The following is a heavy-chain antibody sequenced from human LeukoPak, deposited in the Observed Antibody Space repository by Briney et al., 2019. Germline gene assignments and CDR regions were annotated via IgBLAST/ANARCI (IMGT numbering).Heavy chain of an antibody. CDR1: GYSISSGYY. CDR3: AREYYYDSGSPYYMDV. D-gene: IGHD3-10*01. J-gene: IGHJ6*03. V-gene: IGHV4-38-2*02. CDR2: IYHSGNT. Sequence: PSETLSLTCAVSGYSISSGYYWGWIRQPPGKGPEWIGTIYHSGNTYYNPSLKSRVTISVDTSKNEFSLRLSSVTAADTAVYFCAREYYYDSGSPYYMDVWGKGTTVTVSS.